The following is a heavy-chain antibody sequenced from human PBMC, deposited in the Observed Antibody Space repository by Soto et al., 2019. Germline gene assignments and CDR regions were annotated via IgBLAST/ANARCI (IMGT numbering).Heavy chain of an antibody. V-gene: IGHV3-21*01. Sequence: PGGSLRLSCAASGFTFSSYSMNWVRQAPGKGLEWVSSISSSSSYIYYADSVKGRFTISRDNAKNSLYLQMNSLRAEDTAVYYCARAQRGKQRITIFGVVIVNVFDYWGQGTLVTVSS. CDR3: ARAQRGKQRITIFGVVIVNVFDY. D-gene: IGHD3-3*01. J-gene: IGHJ4*02. CDR2: ISSSSSYI. CDR1: GFTFSSYS.